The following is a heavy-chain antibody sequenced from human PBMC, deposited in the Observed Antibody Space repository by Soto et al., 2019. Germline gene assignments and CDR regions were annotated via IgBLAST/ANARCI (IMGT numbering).Heavy chain of an antibody. J-gene: IGHJ5*02. V-gene: IGHV1-18*01. Sequence: QIQLVQSGSEVRMPGASVKVSCKASGYIFTTYSITWVRQAPGQGLEWMGWVSASNGKTNYAQKFEVRVTMTTDTSKTKDYMELKRLRSDDTAVYYCAREAFGVEAGWFDPWGQGTLVTVSS. CDR3: AREAFGVEAGWFDP. D-gene: IGHD3-10*01. CDR1: GYIFTTYS. CDR2: VSASNGKT.